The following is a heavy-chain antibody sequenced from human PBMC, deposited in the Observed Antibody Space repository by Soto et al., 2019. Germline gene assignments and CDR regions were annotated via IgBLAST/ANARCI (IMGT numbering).Heavy chain of an antibody. D-gene: IGHD1-26*01. Sequence: PGGSLRLSCVSSCFTFNYYGIHWVRQAPGKGLEWVAVIWYDGTKKDYVDSVQGRFTVSRDNSRNTVHLQMNSLRADDTAIYYCARDGSSTHLYYGLDVWGQGTLVTVSS. CDR2: IWYDGTKK. CDR1: CFTFNYYG. V-gene: IGHV3-33*01. J-gene: IGHJ6*02. CDR3: ARDGSSTHLYYGLDV.